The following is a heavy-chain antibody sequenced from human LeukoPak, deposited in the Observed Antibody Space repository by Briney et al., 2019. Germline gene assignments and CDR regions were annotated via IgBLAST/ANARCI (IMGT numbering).Heavy chain of an antibody. Sequence: ASVKVSCKASGYTFTGYYMHWVRQAPGQGLEWMGWINPNSGGTNYAQKFQSRVTMTRDTSISTAYMELSRLRSDDTAVYYCAGDSSGQQLVKFDYWGQGTLVTVSS. CDR1: GYTFTGYY. CDR2: INPNSGGT. V-gene: IGHV1-2*02. CDR3: AGDSSGQQLVKFDY. D-gene: IGHD6-13*01. J-gene: IGHJ4*02.